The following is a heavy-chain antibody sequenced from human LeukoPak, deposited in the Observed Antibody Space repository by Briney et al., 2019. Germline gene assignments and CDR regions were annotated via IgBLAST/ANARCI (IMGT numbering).Heavy chain of an antibody. Sequence: GGSLRLSCAASGFTFSSYGMHWVRQAPGKGLEWVAVISYDGSNKYYADSVKGRFTISRDNSKNTLYLQMNSLRAEDTAVYYCVRDKYCSGGSCYFQYQHWGQGTLVAVSS. CDR2: ISYDGSNK. V-gene: IGHV3-30*03. J-gene: IGHJ1*01. CDR1: GFTFSSYG. CDR3: VRDKYCSGGSCYFQYQH. D-gene: IGHD2-15*01.